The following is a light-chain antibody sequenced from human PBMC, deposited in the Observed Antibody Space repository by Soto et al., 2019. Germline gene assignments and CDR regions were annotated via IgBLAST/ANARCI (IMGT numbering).Light chain of an antibody. V-gene: IGKV3-20*01. Sequence: EIELTHSPGTLSLSPWEIATLSCRASQSVSSSYLAWYQQKPGQAPRLLIYGASSRATGIPDRFSGSGSGTDFTLTITSLQSDDFAVYFCQQYTDWPITFGQGTRLEI. CDR2: GAS. J-gene: IGKJ5*01. CDR3: QQYTDWPIT. CDR1: QSVSSSY.